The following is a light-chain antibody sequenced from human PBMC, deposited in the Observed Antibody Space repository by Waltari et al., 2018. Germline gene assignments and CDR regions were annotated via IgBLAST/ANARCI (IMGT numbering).Light chain of an antibody. CDR2: ATS. V-gene: IGKV1-9*01. CDR3: QQLYSYST. CDR1: QGINTY. Sequence: IQLTQSPSLLSASVGDRVTITCRASQGINTYLVWYQQKPGKAPHLLVSATSTLQRGVPSRFSGSGSGTEFTLTISSLQPEDSATYYCQQLYSYSTFGGGTKVEI. J-gene: IGKJ4*01.